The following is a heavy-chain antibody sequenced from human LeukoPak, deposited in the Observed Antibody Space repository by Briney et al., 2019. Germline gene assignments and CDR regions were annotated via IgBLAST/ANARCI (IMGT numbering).Heavy chain of an antibody. D-gene: IGHD6-25*01. CDR3: AKDRSSGGDYYFGMDV. CDR2: ISGSGGST. Sequence: GGSLRLSCAASGLTFSSYAMSWVRQAPGKGLEWVSSISGSGGSTYYADSVKGRFTISRDNSQNTLYLQMNSLRTEDTAVYYCAKDRSSGGDYYFGMDVWGPGTTVTVSS. CDR1: GLTFSSYA. V-gene: IGHV3-23*01. J-gene: IGHJ6*02.